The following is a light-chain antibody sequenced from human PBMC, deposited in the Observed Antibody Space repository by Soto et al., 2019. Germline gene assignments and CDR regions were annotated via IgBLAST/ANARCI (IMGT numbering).Light chain of an antibody. CDR1: QSISNW. CDR3: LQHNTYPPA. CDR2: KAS. Sequence: DIQMTQSPSTLSASIGDRVTITCRASQSISNWLAWYQQKPGKAPNLLIYKASSLKSGVPSRFSGSGSGTEFTLTISSLQSDDFATYYCLQHNTYPPAFGQGTKVDIK. V-gene: IGKV1-5*03. J-gene: IGKJ1*01.